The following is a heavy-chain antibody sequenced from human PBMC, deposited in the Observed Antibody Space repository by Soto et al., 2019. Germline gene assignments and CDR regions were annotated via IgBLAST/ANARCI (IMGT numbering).Heavy chain of an antibody. V-gene: IGHV6-1*01. CDR1: VDSVSSNSAV. CDR3: ARLVGNSWFDP. Sequence: SQTLSLTCSSSVDSVSSNSAVCNLILHSPSGGLEWLGRTYYRSKWYNDYAVSVKSRITINPDTSKNQVSLQLNSVTPEDTAVYYCARLVGNSWFDPWGQGTLVTVSS. D-gene: IGHD1-26*01. CDR2: TYYRSKWYN. J-gene: IGHJ5*02.